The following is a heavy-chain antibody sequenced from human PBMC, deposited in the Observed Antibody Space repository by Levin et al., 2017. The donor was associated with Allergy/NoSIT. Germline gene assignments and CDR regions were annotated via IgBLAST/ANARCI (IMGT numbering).Heavy chain of an antibody. CDR1: GFPFSSYG. CDR3: ARDQHSSGWNAADY. J-gene: IGHJ4*02. Sequence: GGSLRLSCAASGFPFSSYGLHWVRQAPGKGLEWVAVISSDGSNKHYADSVKGRFTVSRDNSKNTLYLQMNGLRGEDTAIYSFARDQHSSGWNAADYWGQGTLVSVSS. V-gene: IGHV3-30*04. CDR2: ISSDGSNK. D-gene: IGHD6-19*01.